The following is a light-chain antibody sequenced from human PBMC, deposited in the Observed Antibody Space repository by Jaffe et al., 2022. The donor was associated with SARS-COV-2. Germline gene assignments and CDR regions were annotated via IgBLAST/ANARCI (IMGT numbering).Light chain of an antibody. CDR2: GAS. CDR3: LGT. J-gene: IGKJ1*01. Sequence: EIVLTQSPGTLSLSPGERATLSCRASQSVSSSYLAWYQQKPGQAPRLLIYGASSRATGIPDRFSGSGSGTDFTLTISRLEPEDFAVYYCLGTFGQGTKVEIK. V-gene: IGKV3-20*01. CDR1: QSVSSSY.